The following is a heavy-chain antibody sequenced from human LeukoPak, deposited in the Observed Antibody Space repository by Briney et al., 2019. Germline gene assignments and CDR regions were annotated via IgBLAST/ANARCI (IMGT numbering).Heavy chain of an antibody. Sequence: GASVKVSCKASGYTFTGYYMHWVRQAPGQGLEWMGWINPNGGGTNYAQKFQGRVTMTRDTSISTAYMELSWLRSDDTAVYYCARDPTSGGYSYVTFDYWGQGTLVTVS. V-gene: IGHV1-2*02. CDR1: GYTFTGYY. CDR3: ARDPTSGGYSYVTFDY. CDR2: INPNGGGT. J-gene: IGHJ4*02. D-gene: IGHD5-18*01.